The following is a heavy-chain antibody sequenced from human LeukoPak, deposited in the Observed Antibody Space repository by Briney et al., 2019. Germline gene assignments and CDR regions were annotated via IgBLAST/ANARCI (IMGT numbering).Heavy chain of an antibody. D-gene: IGHD3-3*01. Sequence: PSQTLSLTCTVSGGSTSSVSYYWSWIRQPAGKGLEWIGHIYTSGSTDYNPSLKSRVTISEDTSKNQFSLKLSSVTATDTAVYYCARVDFWSGYIDYWGQGTLVTVSS. V-gene: IGHV4-61*09. CDR1: GGSTSSVSYY. CDR2: IYTSGST. CDR3: ARVDFWSGYIDY. J-gene: IGHJ4*01.